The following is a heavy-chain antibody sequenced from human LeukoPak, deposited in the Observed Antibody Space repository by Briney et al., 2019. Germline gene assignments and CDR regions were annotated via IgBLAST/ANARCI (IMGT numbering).Heavy chain of an antibody. CDR2: ISAYNGNT. V-gene: IGHV1-18*01. J-gene: IGHJ6*02. CDR1: GYTFTSYG. CDR3: ARAGSSSWPIYYYYYYGMDV. Sequence: GASVTVSCKASGYTFTSYGISWVRQAPGQGLEWMGWISAYNGNTNYAQKLQGRVTMTTDTSTSTAYMELRSLRSDDTAVYYCARAGSSSWPIYYYYYYGMDVWSQGTTVTVSS. D-gene: IGHD6-13*01.